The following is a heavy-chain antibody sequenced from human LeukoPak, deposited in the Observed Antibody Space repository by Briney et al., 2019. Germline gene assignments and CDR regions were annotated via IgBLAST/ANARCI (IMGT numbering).Heavy chain of an antibody. CDR2: IGGSDGRT. D-gene: IGHD3-22*01. V-gene: IGHV3-23*01. J-gene: IGHJ6*03. Sequence: GGSLRLSCAASGFTFSTHAMSWVRQAPGKGLEWVSLIGGSDGRTRYADSVKGRFTISRDNSKNTLYLEMNSLRAEDTAVYYCAKDSSSYDWGYMDVWGKGTMVTISS. CDR1: GFTFSTHA. CDR3: AKDSSSYDWGYMDV.